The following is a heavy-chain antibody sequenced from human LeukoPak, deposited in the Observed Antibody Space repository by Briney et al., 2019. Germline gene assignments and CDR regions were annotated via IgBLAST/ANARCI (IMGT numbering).Heavy chain of an antibody. CDR3: AKSKQGGWYSGDY. J-gene: IGHJ4*02. D-gene: IGHD6-19*01. CDR1: GFTFSGYA. CDR2: ISGSGGST. V-gene: IGHV3-23*01. Sequence: GGSLRLSCAASGFTFSGYAMSWVRQAPGKGLEWVSAISGSGGSTYYADSVKGRFTISRDNSKSTLYLQMNSLRAEDTAVYYCAKSKQGGWYSGDYWGQGTLVTVSS.